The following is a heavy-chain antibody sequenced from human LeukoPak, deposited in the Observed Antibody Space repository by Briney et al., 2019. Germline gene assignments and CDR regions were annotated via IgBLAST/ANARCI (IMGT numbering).Heavy chain of an antibody. V-gene: IGHV4-4*07. CDR2: ISTSGTT. Sequence: SSETLSLTCTVSGGSIGNYYWNWIRQPAGKGLEWIGRISTSGTTNYHPSLKSRVTLSLDTSKNQFSLNLRSVTAADTAIYFCARRHPYYYGSGTYSREDSGQGTLVTVSS. J-gene: IGHJ4*02. CDR3: ARRHPYYYGSGTYSRED. D-gene: IGHD3-10*01. CDR1: GGSIGNYY.